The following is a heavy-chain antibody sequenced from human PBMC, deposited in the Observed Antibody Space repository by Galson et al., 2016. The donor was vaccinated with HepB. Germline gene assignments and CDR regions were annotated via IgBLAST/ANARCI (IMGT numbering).Heavy chain of an antibody. CDR2: VSADGSNK. CDR3: VRGLMAAPGTDY. D-gene: IGHD6-13*01. J-gene: IGHJ4*02. V-gene: IGHV3-30*04. CDR1: GFTFSDYS. Sequence: SLSLSCAASGFTFSDYSIHWVRQAPGQGLEWVAVVSADGSNKYYADSVKGRITIPRDNSQNTVYLQMNSLSAEDTAVYYCVRGLMAAPGTDYWGQGTLVTVSS.